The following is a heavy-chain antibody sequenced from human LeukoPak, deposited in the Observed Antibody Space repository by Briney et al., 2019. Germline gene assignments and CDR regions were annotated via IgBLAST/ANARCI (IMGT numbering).Heavy chain of an antibody. CDR2: ISYDGSNK. Sequence: PGGSLRLSCAASGFTFSSYAMHWVRQAPGKGLEWVAVISYDGSNKYYADSVMGRFTISRDNSKNTLYLQMNSLRAEDTAVYYCARGVCGGDCYSNFDYWGQGTLVTVSS. CDR1: GFTFSSYA. J-gene: IGHJ4*02. CDR3: ARGVCGGDCYSNFDY. V-gene: IGHV3-30*04. D-gene: IGHD2-21*02.